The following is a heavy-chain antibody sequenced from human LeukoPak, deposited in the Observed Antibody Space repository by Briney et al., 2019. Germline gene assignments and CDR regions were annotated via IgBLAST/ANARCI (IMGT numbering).Heavy chain of an antibody. D-gene: IGHD3-10*01. CDR3: ASRITYDAFDI. J-gene: IGHJ3*02. Sequence: PSETLSLTCTVAGGSISSYYGSWIRQPAGKGLGWIGRIYTSGSTNYNPSLKSRVTMSVDTSKNQFSLKLSSATAADTAVYYCASRITYDAFDIWGQGTMVTVSS. CDR1: GGSISSYY. V-gene: IGHV4-4*07. CDR2: IYTSGST.